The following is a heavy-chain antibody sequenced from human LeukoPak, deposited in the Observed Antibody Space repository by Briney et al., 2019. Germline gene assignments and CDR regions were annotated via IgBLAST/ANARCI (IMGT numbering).Heavy chain of an antibody. CDR1: GGSFSGYY. CDR3: TRDSVAAAGNNWFDP. CDR2: INHSGST. Sequence: PSETLSLTCAVYGGSFSGYYWSCIRQPPGKGLEWIGEINHSGSTKYNPSLKSRVTISIDTSKNRFSLKLSSVTAADTAVYYCTRDSVAAAGNNWFDPWGQGTLVTVS. J-gene: IGHJ5*02. V-gene: IGHV4-34*01. D-gene: IGHD6-13*01.